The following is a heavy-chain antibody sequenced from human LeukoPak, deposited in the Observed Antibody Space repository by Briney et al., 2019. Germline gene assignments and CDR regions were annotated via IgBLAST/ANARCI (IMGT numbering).Heavy chain of an antibody. D-gene: IGHD2-2*01. Sequence: PGGSLRLSCKGSGYSFTSYWIAWVRQMPGKGLEWMGLIYPGDSDTRYSPSFQGQVTISADKSISTAYLQWSSLQASDTAIYYCARREDCSSTNCCDYWGQGTLVTVSS. CDR2: IYPGDSDT. V-gene: IGHV5-51*01. CDR3: ARREDCSSTNCCDY. CDR1: GYSFTSYW. J-gene: IGHJ4*02.